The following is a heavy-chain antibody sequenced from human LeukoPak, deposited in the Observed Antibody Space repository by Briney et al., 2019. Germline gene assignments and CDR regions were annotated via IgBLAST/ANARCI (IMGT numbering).Heavy chain of an antibody. CDR1: GGSIITGDYY. Sequence: PSETLSLTCTVSGGSIITGDYYWSWIRQPPGKGLEWIGYIYYSGSTNYNPSLKSRVTISVDTSKNQFSLKLSSVTAADTAVYYCARRGAYYYDSSGYYSRGAFDIWGQGTMVTVSS. J-gene: IGHJ3*02. CDR3: ARRGAYYYDSSGYYSRGAFDI. V-gene: IGHV4-30-4*01. CDR2: IYYSGST. D-gene: IGHD3-22*01.